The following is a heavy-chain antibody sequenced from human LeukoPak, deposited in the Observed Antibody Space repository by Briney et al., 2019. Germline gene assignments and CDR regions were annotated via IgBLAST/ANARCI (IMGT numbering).Heavy chain of an antibody. D-gene: IGHD1-26*01. V-gene: IGHV3-72*01. CDR1: GLTISDHQ. Sequence: PGGSLRLSCAASGLTISDHQMDWVRQAPGKGLEWAGRSRKKGNTYTTEYAASVKGRITISRDDSKNSLYLQLNSLKTEDTAVYYCARATYSGSSDAFDIWGQGTMVTVSS. CDR2: SRKKGNTYTT. CDR3: ARATYSGSSDAFDI. J-gene: IGHJ3*02.